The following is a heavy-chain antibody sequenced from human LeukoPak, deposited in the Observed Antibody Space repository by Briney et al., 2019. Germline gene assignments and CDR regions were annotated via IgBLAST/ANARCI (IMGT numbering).Heavy chain of an antibody. Sequence: ASVKVSCKASGGTFSSYAISWVRQAPGQGLEWMGGIIPIFGTANYAQKFQGRVTITADESTSTAYMELSSLRSEDTAVYYCARQDTVTTRMGVWGQGTTVTVSS. V-gene: IGHV1-69*13. J-gene: IGHJ6*02. CDR3: ARQDTVTTRMGV. CDR1: GGTFSSYA. CDR2: IIPIFGTA. D-gene: IGHD4-11*01.